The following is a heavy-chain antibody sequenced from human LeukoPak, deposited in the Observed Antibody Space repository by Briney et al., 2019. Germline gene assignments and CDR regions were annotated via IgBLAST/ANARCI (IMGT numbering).Heavy chain of an antibody. CDR1: VGSINNYNYC. Sequence: PSETLSLTCTVSVGSINNYNYCWGWTRRPPGKGLEWIATIYYSGRPYYNPSLLSRVNISVDTSKNHFSLKLSSVTAADTAVYYCARSRGLRFLEWWGQGTLVAVSS. V-gene: IGHV4-39*02. D-gene: IGHD3-3*01. J-gene: IGHJ4*02. CDR2: IYYSGRP. CDR3: ARSRGLRFLEW.